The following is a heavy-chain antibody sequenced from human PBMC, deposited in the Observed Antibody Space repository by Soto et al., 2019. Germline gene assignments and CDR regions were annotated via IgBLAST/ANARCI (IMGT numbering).Heavy chain of an antibody. Sequence: QVQLVQSGAEVQKPGSSVKVSCKASGGTFSSYTISWVRQAPGQGLEWMGRIIPILGIANYAQKFQGRVTITADKSTSTAYMELSSLRSEDTAVYYCARVRGQYYYGSGSYYNAFDIWGQGTMVTVSS. D-gene: IGHD3-10*01. J-gene: IGHJ3*02. CDR1: GGTFSSYT. CDR2: IIPILGIA. V-gene: IGHV1-69*02. CDR3: ARVRGQYYYGSGSYYNAFDI.